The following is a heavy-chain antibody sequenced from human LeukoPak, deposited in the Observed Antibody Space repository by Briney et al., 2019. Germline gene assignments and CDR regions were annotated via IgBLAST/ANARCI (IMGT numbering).Heavy chain of an antibody. J-gene: IGHJ5*02. V-gene: IGHV4-59*01. Sequence: SETLSLTCTVSGGSISSYYWSWIRQPPGKGLEWIGYIYYSGSTNYNPSLKSRVTISVDTSKNQISLKLSSVTAADTAVYYCARSVRYFDWFRNWFDPWGQGTLVTVSS. D-gene: IGHD3-9*01. CDR1: GGSISSYY. CDR2: IYYSGST. CDR3: ARSVRYFDWFRNWFDP.